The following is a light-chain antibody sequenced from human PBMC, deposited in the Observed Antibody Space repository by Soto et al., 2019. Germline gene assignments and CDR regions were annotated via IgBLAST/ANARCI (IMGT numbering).Light chain of an antibody. V-gene: IGKV1D-13*01. CDR2: DAS. J-gene: IGKJ3*01. CDR1: QGISSA. Sequence: AIQLTQSPSPLSASVGDRVTITCRASQGISSALAWYQQNPGKAPKLLIYDASSLESGVPSTFSGTGSGTDFTLNISSLQPEDFAAYYCQKFNNYPVTSDPGTKVDIK. CDR3: QKFNNYPVT.